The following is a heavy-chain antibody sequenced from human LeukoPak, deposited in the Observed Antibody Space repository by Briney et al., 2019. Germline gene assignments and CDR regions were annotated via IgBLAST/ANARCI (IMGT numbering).Heavy chain of an antibody. CDR3: AKDAAVYCSSTSCYLDY. V-gene: IGHV3-23*01. CDR2: ISGSGGST. D-gene: IGHD2-2*01. Sequence: GGSLRLSCAASGFTFSSYAMSWVRQAPGKGLEWVSAISGSGGSTYYADSVKGRFTISRDNSKNTLYLQMNGLRAEDTAVYYCAKDAAVYCSSTSCYLDYWGQGTLVTVPS. J-gene: IGHJ4*02. CDR1: GFTFSSYA.